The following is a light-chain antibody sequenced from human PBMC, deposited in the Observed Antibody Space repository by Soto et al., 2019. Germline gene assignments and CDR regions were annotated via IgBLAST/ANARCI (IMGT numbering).Light chain of an antibody. V-gene: IGLV2-14*01. Sequence: QSALTQPASVSGSPGQSITISCTGTSRDIGNYNYVSWYQHHPGKAPKLIIYGVTDRPSGVSNRFSGSKSGNTASLTISGLQAEDEAEYYCSSYTNINTRACVFGTGTKVTVL. CDR3: SSYTNINTRACV. J-gene: IGLJ1*01. CDR1: SRDIGNYNY. CDR2: GVT.